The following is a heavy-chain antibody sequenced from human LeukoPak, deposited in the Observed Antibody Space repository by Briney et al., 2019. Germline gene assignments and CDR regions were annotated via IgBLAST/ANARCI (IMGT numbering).Heavy chain of an antibody. J-gene: IGHJ5*02. D-gene: IGHD1-14*01. Sequence: TGGSLRLSCAASGFNLSGFGMHWVRQAPGKGLEYVSGISSTGANIYFANSVKGRFSSSRDNSKNTLYLQMGSLRTDDTAVYYCARGNHSVLTHNWFDPWGQGTLVTVSS. CDR2: ISSTGANI. CDR3: ARGNHSVLTHNWFDP. V-gene: IGHV3-64*01. CDR1: GFNLSGFG.